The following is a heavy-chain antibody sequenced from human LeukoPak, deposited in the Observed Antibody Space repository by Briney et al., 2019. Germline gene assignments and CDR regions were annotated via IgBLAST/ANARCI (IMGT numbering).Heavy chain of an antibody. J-gene: IGHJ3*01. CDR1: GFDFINFH. CDR3: ARDGEGAATAFDV. CDR2: ISSSSSYI. D-gene: IGHD1-26*01. Sequence: GGSLRLSCAASGFDFINFHIHWVRQAPGKGLEWVSSISSSSSYIYYADSVKGRFTISRDNAKNSLYLQMNSLRAEDTAVYYCARDGEGAATAFDVWGQGTMVTVSS. V-gene: IGHV3-21*01.